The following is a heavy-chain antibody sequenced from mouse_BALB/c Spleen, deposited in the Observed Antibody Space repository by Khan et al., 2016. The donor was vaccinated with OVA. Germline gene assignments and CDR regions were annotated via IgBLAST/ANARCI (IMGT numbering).Heavy chain of an antibody. CDR1: GYTFRNYW. CDR2: ILPGSGLT. J-gene: IGHJ3*01. V-gene: IGHV1-9*01. Sequence: VQLQESGAELMKPGASVKISCKATGYTFRNYWIEWVKQRPGHGLEWIGEILPGSGLTNYNEKFKGKATFTADTSSNTAYMQLSSLTSEDSAVNYCARGFPWFAYWGQGTLVTVSA. CDR3: ARGFPWFAY.